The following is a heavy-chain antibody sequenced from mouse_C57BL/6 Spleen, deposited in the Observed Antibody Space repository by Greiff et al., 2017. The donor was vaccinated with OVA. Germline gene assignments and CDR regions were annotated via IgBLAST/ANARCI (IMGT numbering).Heavy chain of an antibody. V-gene: IGHV3-6*01. J-gene: IGHJ2*01. CDR3: ARYDYDLDY. CDR2: ISYDGSN. D-gene: IGHD2-4*01. CDR1: GYSITSGYY. Sequence: EVKLMESGPGLVKPSQSLSPTCSVTGYSITSGYYWNWIRQFPGNKLEWMGYISYDGSNNYNPSLKNRISITRDTSKNQFFLKLNSVTTEDTATYYCARYDYDLDYWGQGTTLTVSS.